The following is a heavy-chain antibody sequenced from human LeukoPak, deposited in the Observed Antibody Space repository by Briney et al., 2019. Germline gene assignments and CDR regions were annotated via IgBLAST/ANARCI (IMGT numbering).Heavy chain of an antibody. V-gene: IGHV3-21*01. J-gene: IGHJ4*02. CDR2: IGSSSSYI. CDR3: ARRRSSGYLDY. CDR1: GFTLSSYS. Sequence: PGGSLRLSCAASGFTLSSYSMNWVRQAPGEGLEWVSSIGSSSSYIYYADSVKGRFTISRDNAKNSLYLQMNSLRAEDTAVYYCARRRSSGYLDYWGQGTLVTVSS. D-gene: IGHD3-22*01.